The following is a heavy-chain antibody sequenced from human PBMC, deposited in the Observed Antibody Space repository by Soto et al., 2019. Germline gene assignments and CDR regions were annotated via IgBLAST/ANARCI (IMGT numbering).Heavy chain of an antibody. CDR3: ARVRTSGIAAAGRYYFDY. CDR1: GGSISSYY. CDR2: IYYSGST. Sequence: SETLSLTCTVSGGSISSYYWSWIRQPPGKGLEWIGYIYYSGSTNYNPSLKSRVTISVDTSKNQFSLKLSSVTAADTAVYYCARVRTSGIAAAGRYYFDYWGQGTLVTVSS. J-gene: IGHJ4*02. D-gene: IGHD6-13*01. V-gene: IGHV4-59*01.